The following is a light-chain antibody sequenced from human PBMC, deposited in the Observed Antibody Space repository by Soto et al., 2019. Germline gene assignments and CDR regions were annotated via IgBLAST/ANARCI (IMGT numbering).Light chain of an antibody. V-gene: IGKV1-6*01. J-gene: IGKJ1*01. Sequence: AIQMTQSPSSLSASVGDRVTITCRASQGIRNDLGWYQQKPGKAPKLLIYAASSLQSGVPSRFSGSGSGTDFTLTISSLQPEDFATYYCQHHDSYSPSWPFGQGTKVDI. CDR2: AAS. CDR3: QHHDSYSPSWP. CDR1: QGIRND.